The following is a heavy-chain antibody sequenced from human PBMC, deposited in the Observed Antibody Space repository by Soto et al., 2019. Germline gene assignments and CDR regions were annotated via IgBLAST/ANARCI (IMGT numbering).Heavy chain of an antibody. Sequence: EVQLLESGGGLVQSGGSLSLSCAASGFIFSSYAMNWVRQAPGKGLEWVSTISNSGAGTYYADSVKGRFTISRDNSKNTLSLQMNSLRVEDTAVYYCAKGSGSLVRDAFDVWGQGTMGTVSS. CDR3: AKGSGSLVRDAFDV. CDR2: ISNSGAGT. J-gene: IGHJ3*01. V-gene: IGHV3-23*01. D-gene: IGHD5-12*01. CDR1: GFIFSSYA.